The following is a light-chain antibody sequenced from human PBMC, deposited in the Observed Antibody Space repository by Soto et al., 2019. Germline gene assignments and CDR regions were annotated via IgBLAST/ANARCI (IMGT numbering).Light chain of an antibody. Sequence: EIVMAQSPATLSVSPGERATLSCRASQSVSSNLAWYQQKPGQAPRLLIYGASTRATGIPARFSGSGSGTEFTLTISRLEPEDFAVYYCQKYGSSRVTFGPGTKVDIK. CDR2: GAS. V-gene: IGKV3-15*01. J-gene: IGKJ3*01. CDR1: QSVSSN. CDR3: QKYGSSRVT.